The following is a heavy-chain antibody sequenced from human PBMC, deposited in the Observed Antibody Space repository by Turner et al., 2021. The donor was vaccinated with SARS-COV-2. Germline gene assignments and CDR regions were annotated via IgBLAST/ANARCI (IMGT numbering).Heavy chain of an antibody. V-gene: IGHV3-53*02. CDR2: IYSGSSP. CDR1: GFTVSSNY. J-gene: IGHJ6*02. Sequence: EVQLVETGGGLIQPGGSLRLPCAASGFTVSSNYMSWVRQARRKGLEWVSLIYSGSSPYYADSVKGRFTISRDNSKNTLYLQMNSLRAEDTAVYYCARDDPLGGMDVWGQGTTVTVSS. CDR3: ARDDPLGGMDV.